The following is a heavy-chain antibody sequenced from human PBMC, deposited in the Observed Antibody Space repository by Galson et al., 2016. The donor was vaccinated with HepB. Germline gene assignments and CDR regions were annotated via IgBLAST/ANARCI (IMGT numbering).Heavy chain of an antibody. D-gene: IGHD6-19*01. CDR3: AGHSSGWSAPFDS. CDR1: GFTFSTYS. V-gene: IGHV3-21*01. CDR2: IDSTSRYI. Sequence: SLRLSCAASGFTFSTYSMNWVRLAPGKGLEWVSSIDSTSRYIYYADSVKGRFTISRDNAKNSLHLQMNSLRAEDTAVYYCAGHSSGWSAPFDSWGQGTLVTVSS. J-gene: IGHJ4*02.